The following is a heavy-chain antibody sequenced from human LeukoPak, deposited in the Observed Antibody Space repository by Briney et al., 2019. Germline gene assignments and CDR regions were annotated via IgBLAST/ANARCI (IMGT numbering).Heavy chain of an antibody. D-gene: IGHD4-17*01. CDR1: GYTFTSYG. V-gene: IGHV1-18*01. CDR2: ISAYNGNT. Sequence: GASVKVSCKASGYTFTSYGISWVRQAPGQGLEWMGWISAYNGNTNYAQKLQGRVTMTTDTSTSTAYMELRSLRSDDTAVYYCARDLMATVTLTATIAVDYWGQGTLVTVSS. J-gene: IGHJ4*02. CDR3: ARDLMATVTLTATIAVDY.